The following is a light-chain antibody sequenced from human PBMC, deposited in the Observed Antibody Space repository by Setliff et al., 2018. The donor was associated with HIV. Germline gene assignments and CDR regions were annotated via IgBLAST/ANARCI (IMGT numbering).Light chain of an antibody. CDR3: FSYAGSITFV. Sequence: ALTQVASVSGSPGQSITISCNGTSSDVGSYNLVSWYQQHPGKAPKLMIYEVTKRPSGISHRFSGSKSGNTASLTISGLQAEDEAEYYCFSYAGSITFVFGSGTKVTVL. J-gene: IGLJ1*01. CDR1: SSDVGSYNL. V-gene: IGLV2-23*02. CDR2: EVT.